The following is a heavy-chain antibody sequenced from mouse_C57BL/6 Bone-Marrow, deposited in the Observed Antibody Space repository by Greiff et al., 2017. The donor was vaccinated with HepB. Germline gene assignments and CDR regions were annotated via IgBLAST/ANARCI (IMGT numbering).Heavy chain of an antibody. V-gene: IGHV5-4*01. Sequence: EVQGVESGGGLVKPGGSLKLSCAASGFTFSSYAMSWVRQTPEKRLEWVATISDGGSYTYYPDNVKGRFTISRDNAKNNLYLQMSHLKSEDTAMYYCARDSSGPNYWGQGTLVTVSA. CDR2: ISDGGSYT. J-gene: IGHJ3*01. CDR3: ARDSSGPNY. D-gene: IGHD3-2*02. CDR1: GFTFSSYA.